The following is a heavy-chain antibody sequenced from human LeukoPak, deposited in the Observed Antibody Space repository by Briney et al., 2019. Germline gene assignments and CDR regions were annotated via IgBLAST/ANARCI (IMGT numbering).Heavy chain of an antibody. CDR3: ARGGRIGDYGDDDYYFDY. V-gene: IGHV1-69*05. Sequence: SVKVSCKASGGTFSSYAISWVRQAPGQGLDWMGGIIPIFGTANYAQKFQGRVTITTDESTSTAYMELSSLRSEDTAVYYCARGGRIGDYGDDDYYFDYWGQGTLVTVSS. J-gene: IGHJ4*02. CDR2: IIPIFGTA. CDR1: GGTFSSYA. D-gene: IGHD4-17*01.